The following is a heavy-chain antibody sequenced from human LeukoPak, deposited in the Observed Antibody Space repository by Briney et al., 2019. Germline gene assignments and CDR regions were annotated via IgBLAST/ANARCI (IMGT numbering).Heavy chain of an antibody. J-gene: IGHJ4*02. V-gene: IGHV3-7*01. CDR2: IKQDGSEK. CDR1: RFTLSSYE. D-gene: IGHD4-17*01. Sequence: PGRSLRLSCTVSRFTLSSYEMSWIRQASGKGLEWVANIKQDGSEKYYVDSVKGRFTISRDNAKNSLYLQMNSLRAGDTAVYYCARGATAIDYWGQGTLVTVSS. CDR3: ARGATAIDY.